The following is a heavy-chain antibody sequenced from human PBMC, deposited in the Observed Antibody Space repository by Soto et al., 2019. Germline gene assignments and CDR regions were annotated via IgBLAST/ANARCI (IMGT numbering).Heavy chain of an antibody. V-gene: IGHV3-30-3*01. CDR2: ISYDGSNK. CDR1: GFTFSSYA. J-gene: IGHJ6*02. CDR3: ARDRGYGWILRFSGMDV. D-gene: IGHD1-1*01. Sequence: QVQLVESGGGVVQPGRSLRLSCAASGFTFSSYAMHWVRQAPGKGLEWVAVISYDGSNKYYADSVKGRFTISRDNSNNTLYLQMNSLRAEDTAVYYCARDRGYGWILRFSGMDVWGQGTTVTVSS.